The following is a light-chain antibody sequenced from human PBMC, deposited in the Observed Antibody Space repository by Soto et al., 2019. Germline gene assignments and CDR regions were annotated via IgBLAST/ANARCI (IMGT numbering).Light chain of an antibody. V-gene: IGLV3-21*02. CDR3: QVWDRSDYHVL. CDR2: DDS. J-gene: IGLJ2*01. CDR1: NIGRKS. Sequence: SSELTQPPSVSVAPGQTARIPCGGNNIGRKSVHWYQQKPGQAPALVVYDDSDRPSGIPERFSGSNAGNTATLTISRVEAGDEADYYCQVWDRSDYHVLFGGGTKLTVL.